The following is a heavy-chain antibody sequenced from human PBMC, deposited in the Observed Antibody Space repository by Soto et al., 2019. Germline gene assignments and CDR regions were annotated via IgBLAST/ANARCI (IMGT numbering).Heavy chain of an antibody. CDR3: ARPFQSWPGGWYFDL. D-gene: IGHD3-16*01. V-gene: IGHV1-69*01. Sequence: QVQLVQSGAEVKKPGSSVKVSCKASGGTFSSYSINWVRQAPGQGLEWMGGIIPIFSTANYAQKFQGRVTLNADESTSTAHMELSSLRNEDTAVYYCARPFQSWPGGWYFDLWGRGTLVTVSS. J-gene: IGHJ2*01. CDR2: IIPIFSTA. CDR1: GGTFSSYS.